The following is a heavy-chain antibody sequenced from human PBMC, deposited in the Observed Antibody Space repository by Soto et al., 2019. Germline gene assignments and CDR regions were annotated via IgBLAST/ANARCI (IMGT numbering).Heavy chain of an antibody. CDR1: GITFTNYW. J-gene: IGHJ4*02. CDR3: GTVFEH. CDR2: VDSDGRGT. V-gene: IGHV3-74*01. Sequence: EVQLAESGVGSVRPGGSLRLCCVASGITFTNYWMHWVRQVPGKGLVWVARVDSDGRGTSYADFVKGRFTISRDNAKNTLYLQMSSLRVEDTAMYYCGTVFEHWGQGIPVTVSS.